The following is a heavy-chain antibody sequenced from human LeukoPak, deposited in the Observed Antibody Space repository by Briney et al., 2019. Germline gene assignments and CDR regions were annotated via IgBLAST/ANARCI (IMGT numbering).Heavy chain of an antibody. CDR2: IYHSGST. CDR3: ARVTSYYFDY. CDR1: GGSISSGGYY. V-gene: IGHV4-30-2*01. J-gene: IGHJ4*02. Sequence: SETLSLTCTVSGGSISSGGYYWSWIRQPPGKGLEWIGYIYHSGSTYYNPSLKSRVTISVDRSKNQFSLKLSSVTAADTAVYYCARVTSYYFDYWGQGTLVTVSS.